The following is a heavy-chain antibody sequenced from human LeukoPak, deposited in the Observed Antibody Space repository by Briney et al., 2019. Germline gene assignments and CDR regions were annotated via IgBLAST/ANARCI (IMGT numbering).Heavy chain of an antibody. Sequence: GGSLRLSCAASGFTFSSYAMHWVRQAPGKGLEYVSAISSNGGSTYYANSVKGRFTISRDNSKNTLYLQMGSLRTEDMAVYYCARAKVVVIDPWFDPWGQGTLVTVSS. V-gene: IGHV3-64*01. CDR3: ARAKVVVIDPWFDP. CDR1: GFTFSSYA. D-gene: IGHD3-22*01. J-gene: IGHJ5*02. CDR2: ISSNGGST.